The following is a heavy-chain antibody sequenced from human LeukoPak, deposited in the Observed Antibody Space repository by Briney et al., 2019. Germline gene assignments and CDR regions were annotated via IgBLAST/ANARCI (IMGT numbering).Heavy chain of an antibody. D-gene: IGHD4-17*01. V-gene: IGHV1-46*01. CDR2: INPSGGYT. CDR1: GYTFSNHY. Sequence: ASVKVSCKASGYTFSNHYMHWVRQAPGQGLEWMGIINPSGGYTSFAQKFQGRVTMTRDTSTSTVYMQLSSLRSEDTAVYYCARGGDYVGGNFDFWGQGALVTVSS. J-gene: IGHJ4*02. CDR3: ARGGDYVGGNFDF.